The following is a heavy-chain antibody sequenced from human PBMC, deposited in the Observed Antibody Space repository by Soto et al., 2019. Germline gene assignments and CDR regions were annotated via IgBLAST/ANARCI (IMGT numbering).Heavy chain of an antibody. J-gene: IGHJ6*02. CDR1: GGSVSSGWYY. CDR3: ARDRRRETVEFHYYGMDV. Sequence: TSETLSLTFTVSGGSVSSGWYYLSWIRQPPGKGLEWIGYIYYSGSTNYNPPLKSRVSISVDTSKHQFSLKLSSVTAADTAVYYCARDRRRETVEFHYYGMDVWGQGTTVTVSS. V-gene: IGHV4-61*01. D-gene: IGHD3-10*01. CDR2: IYYSGST.